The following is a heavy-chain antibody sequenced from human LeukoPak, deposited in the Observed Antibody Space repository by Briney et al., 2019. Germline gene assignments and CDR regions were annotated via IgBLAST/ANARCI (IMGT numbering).Heavy chain of an antibody. D-gene: IGHD5-24*01. J-gene: IGHJ4*02. V-gene: IGHV1-3*03. Sequence: VASVKVSCKASGYTFSNYAMHWVRQAPGQRPEWLGWINAANGYAKYSQELQGRVVITRDTSANTAYMELSSLRSEDMAIYYCAIRDGHTDHWGQGTLVTVSS. CDR2: INAANGYA. CDR1: GYTFSNYA. CDR3: AIRDGHTDH.